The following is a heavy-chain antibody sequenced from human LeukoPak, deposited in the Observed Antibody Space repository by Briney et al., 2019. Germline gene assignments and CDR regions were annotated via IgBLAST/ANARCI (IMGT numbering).Heavy chain of an antibody. J-gene: IGHJ5*02. CDR3: AKDLGSGSYSWFDP. V-gene: IGHV3-23*01. CDR1: GFTFSSYA. Sequence: GGSLRLSCAASGFTFSSYAMSWVRQAPGKGLEWVSAISGSGGSAYYADSVKGRFTISRDNSKNTLYLQMNSLRAEDTAVYYCAKDLGSGSYSWFDPWGQGTLVTVSS. CDR2: ISGSGGSA. D-gene: IGHD3-10*01.